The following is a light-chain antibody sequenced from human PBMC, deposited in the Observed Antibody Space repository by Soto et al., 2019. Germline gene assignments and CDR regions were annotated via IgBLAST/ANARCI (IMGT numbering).Light chain of an antibody. CDR3: SSYTTSSTL. J-gene: IGLJ2*01. V-gene: IGLV2-14*03. Sequence: QSALPQPASVSGSPGQSITISCTGTSSDIVGNNYVSWYQQHPGKAPKLMIYDVTNRPSGVSNRFSGSKSGNTASLTISGLQAEVEADYYCSSYTTSSTLFGGGTKLTVL. CDR1: SSDIVGNNY. CDR2: DVT.